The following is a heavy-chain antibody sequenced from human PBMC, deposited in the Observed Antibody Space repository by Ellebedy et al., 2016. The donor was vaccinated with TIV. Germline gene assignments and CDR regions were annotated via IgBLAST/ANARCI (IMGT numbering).Heavy chain of an antibody. D-gene: IGHD3-10*01. Sequence: GESLKISCAASGFTFSSYWMSWVRQAPGKGLEWVANIKQDGSEKYYVDSVKGRFTISRDNAKNSLYLQMNSLRAEDTAVYYCARDSDQFDYWGQGTLVTVSS. V-gene: IGHV3-7*01. CDR2: IKQDGSEK. J-gene: IGHJ4*02. CDR3: ARDSDQFDY. CDR1: GFTFSSYW.